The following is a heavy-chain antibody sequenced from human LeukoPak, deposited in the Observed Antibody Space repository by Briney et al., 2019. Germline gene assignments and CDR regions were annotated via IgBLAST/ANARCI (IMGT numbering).Heavy chain of an antibody. CDR3: AGNGDFDAFDI. CDR2: INPSGSST. CDR1: GYTFTSYD. V-gene: IGHV1-46*01. J-gene: IGHJ3*02. D-gene: IGHD4-17*01. Sequence: ASVKVSCKASGYTFTSYDINWVRQAPGQGLEWMGLINPSGSSTLYAQKFQGRVTMTRDMSTSTAYMELRSLRSDDTAVYYCAGNGDFDAFDIWGQGTMVTVSS.